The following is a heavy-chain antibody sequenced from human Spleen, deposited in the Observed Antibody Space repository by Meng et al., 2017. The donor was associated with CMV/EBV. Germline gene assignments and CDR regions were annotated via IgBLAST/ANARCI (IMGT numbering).Heavy chain of an antibody. Sequence: GESLKISCAASGFTFSDYYMSWIRQAPGKGLEWVSYISGSGSTIYYADSVKGRFTISRDDAKNSLYLQMNSLRAEDTAVYYCARDRCSSTSCYTEQHTDFDYWGQGTLVTVSS. CDR1: GFTFSDYY. CDR2: ISGSGSTI. V-gene: IGHV3-11*04. D-gene: IGHD2-2*02. J-gene: IGHJ4*02. CDR3: ARDRCSSTSCYTEQHTDFDY.